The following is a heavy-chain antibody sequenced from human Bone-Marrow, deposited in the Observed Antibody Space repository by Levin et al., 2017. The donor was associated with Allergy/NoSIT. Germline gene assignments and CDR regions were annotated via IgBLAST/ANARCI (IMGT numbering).Heavy chain of an antibody. V-gene: IGHV3-7*01. CDR2: IRDDGGEK. CDR3: GVTPSRAPFDY. D-gene: IGHD4-23*01. CDR1: GFTFRTYW. Sequence: PGGSLRLSCAASGFTFRTYWMSWVRQAPGKGLEWVANIRDDGGEKYYVDSVKGRFTISRDNAKDSLYLQMNSLRVEATAVYYCGVTPSRAPFDYGGEGTLVAVAS. J-gene: IGHJ4*02.